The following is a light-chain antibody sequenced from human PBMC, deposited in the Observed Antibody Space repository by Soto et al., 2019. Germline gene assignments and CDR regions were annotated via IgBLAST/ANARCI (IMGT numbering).Light chain of an antibody. CDR2: DVS. CDR1: SSDVGGYNY. V-gene: IGLV2-14*01. J-gene: IGLJ1*01. Sequence: QSALTQPASVSGSPGQSITISCTGTSSDVGGYNYVSWYQQHPGKAPKLMIYDVSNRPSGVYNPFSGSKSGNTASLTISVLQAEDESDYYCSSYTSSSTPYVFGPGTKLTVL. CDR3: SSYTSSSTPYV.